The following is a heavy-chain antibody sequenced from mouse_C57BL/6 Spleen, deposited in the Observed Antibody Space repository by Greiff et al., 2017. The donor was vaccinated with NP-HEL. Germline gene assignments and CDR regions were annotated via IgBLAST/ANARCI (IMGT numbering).Heavy chain of an antibody. Sequence: QVQLQQSGPELVKPGASVKISCKASGYAFSSSWMNWVKQRPGKGLEWIGRIYPGDGDTNYNGKFKGKATLTADKSSSTAYMQLSSLTSEDSAVYFCARWSTTVVADFDYWGKGTTLTVSS. CDR2: IYPGDGDT. D-gene: IGHD1-1*01. J-gene: IGHJ2*01. V-gene: IGHV1-82*01. CDR3: ARWSTTVVADFDY. CDR1: GYAFSSSW.